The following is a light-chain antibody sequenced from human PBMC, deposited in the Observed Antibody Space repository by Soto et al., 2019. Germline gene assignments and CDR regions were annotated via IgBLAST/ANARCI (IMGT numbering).Light chain of an antibody. V-gene: IGKV3-20*01. J-gene: IGKJ5*01. CDR2: GAS. Sequence: EIVLTQSPGTLSLSPGERATLSCRASQSVSNNYLAWYQQKPGQAPRLVIYGASNRATGIPDRFSGSGSGTDFTLTISRLEPEDFAVYYCQQYGSSPRTFGQGTRREI. CDR3: QQYGSSPRT. CDR1: QSVSNNY.